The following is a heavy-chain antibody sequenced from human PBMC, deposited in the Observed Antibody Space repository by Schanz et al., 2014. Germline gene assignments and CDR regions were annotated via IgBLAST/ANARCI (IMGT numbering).Heavy chain of an antibody. Sequence: QVQLVQSGAEVKKPGASVKLSCKASGYTFTNYYIHWVRQAPGQGLEWMGWINPNSGETNYEQKFKGRVTLTSDTSISTAFMELSGLTSDDTATYFCARARYTGYDCSGYWGQGTLVTVSS. CDR3: ARARYTGYDCSGY. J-gene: IGHJ4*02. CDR2: INPNSGET. V-gene: IGHV1-2*02. CDR1: GYTFTNYY. D-gene: IGHD5-12*01.